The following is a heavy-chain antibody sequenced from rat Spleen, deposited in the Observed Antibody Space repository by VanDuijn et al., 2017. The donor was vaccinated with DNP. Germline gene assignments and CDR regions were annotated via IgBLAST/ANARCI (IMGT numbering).Heavy chain of an antibody. D-gene: IGHD1-11*01. V-gene: IGHV5-29*01. CDR1: GFTFSNYG. J-gene: IGHJ2*01. CDR2: ISYDGSST. Sequence: EVQLVESGGGLVQPGRSLKLSCAASGFTFSNYGMAWVRQAPTKGLEWVATISYDGSSTYYRDSVKGRFTISRDNAKSTLYLQMDSLRSEDTATYYCARHRATDGTFFDYWGQGVMVTVSS. CDR3: ARHRATDGTFFDY.